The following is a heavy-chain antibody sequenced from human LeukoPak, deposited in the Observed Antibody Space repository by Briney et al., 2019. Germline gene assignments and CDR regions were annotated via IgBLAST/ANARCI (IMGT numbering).Heavy chain of an antibody. V-gene: IGHV3-23*01. J-gene: IGHJ4*02. Sequence: GGSLRLSCAVSGITLSNYGMSWVRQAPGKGLEWVAGISDSGGATNYADSVKGRFTISRDNRKNTLYLQMNSLRADDTAVYFCAKRGVVIRVILVGFHKQAYYFDSWGQGALVTVSS. CDR3: AKRGVVIRVILVGFHKQAYYFDS. D-gene: IGHD3-22*01. CDR2: ISDSGGAT. CDR1: GITLSNYG.